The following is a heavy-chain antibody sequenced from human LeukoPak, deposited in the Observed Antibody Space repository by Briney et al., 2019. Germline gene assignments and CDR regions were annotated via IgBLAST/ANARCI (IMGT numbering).Heavy chain of an antibody. CDR3: ASTITGTLNYYYYYMDV. D-gene: IGHD1-7*01. CDR2: IIPIFGTA. CDR1: GGTFSSYA. Sequence: ASVKVSCKASGGTFSSYAISWVRQAPGQGLEWMGGIIPIFGTANYAQKFQGRVTITADESTSTAYMELSSLRSEDTAVYYCASTITGTLNYYYYYMDVWGKGTTVTVSS. J-gene: IGHJ6*03. V-gene: IGHV1-69*01.